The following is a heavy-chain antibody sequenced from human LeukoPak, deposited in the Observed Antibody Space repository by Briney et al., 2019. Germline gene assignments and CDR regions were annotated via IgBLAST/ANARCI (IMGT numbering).Heavy chain of an antibody. V-gene: IGHV3-7*03. CDR3: ARRTIAAAEYFDY. CDR1: GFTFTNFW. J-gene: IGHJ4*02. CDR2: INQDGSEK. D-gene: IGHD6-13*01. Sequence: GGSLRLSCAASGFTFTNFWMSWVRRAPGKGLEWVANINQDGSEKYYVDSVKDRFTISRDNAKTSLYLQMNSLRAEDTAVYYCARRTIAAAEYFDYWGQGTLVTVSS.